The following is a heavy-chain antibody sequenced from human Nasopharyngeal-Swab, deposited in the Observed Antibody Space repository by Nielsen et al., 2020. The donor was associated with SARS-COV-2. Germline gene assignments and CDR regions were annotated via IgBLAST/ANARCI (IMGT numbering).Heavy chain of an antibody. CDR1: GFTFSSYA. J-gene: IGHJ6*04. Sequence: SPNIPCAASGFTFSSYAIQWVRQAPGKGLEWVAVISYDGRNKYYADSVKGRFTISRDNSKNTLYLQMNSLRAEDTAVYYCAREGSSKASDVWGKGTTVTVSS. CDR3: AREGSSKASDV. CDR2: ISYDGRNK. D-gene: IGHD6-6*01. V-gene: IGHV3-30-3*01.